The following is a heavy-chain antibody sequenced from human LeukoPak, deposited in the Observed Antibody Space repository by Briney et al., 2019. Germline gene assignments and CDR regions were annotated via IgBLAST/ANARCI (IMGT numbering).Heavy chain of an antibody. D-gene: IGHD5-18*01. CDR1: GYSFTSYW. Sequence: GESLKISLKGSGYSFTSYWSGGVRQIPGKGLGGVGIIFPGDADYRYSPSFQGPVTISADKSISTPYLKWSSLKASDTAMYYCAMVKNRYGLNLDYWGQGTLVTVSS. CDR2: IFPGDADY. CDR3: AMVKNRYGLNLDY. J-gene: IGHJ4*02. V-gene: IGHV5-51*01.